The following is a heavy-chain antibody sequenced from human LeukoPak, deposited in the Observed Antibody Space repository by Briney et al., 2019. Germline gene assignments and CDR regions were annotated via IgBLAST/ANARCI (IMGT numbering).Heavy chain of an antibody. CDR1: GCTFTGYY. CDR3: AVVGASTAAFDI. Sequence: ASVKVSCTTSGCTFTGYYMHWVRQAPGQGLEWMGWMNPNRGNTGYAQKFQGRVTITRNTSISTAYMELSSLRSEDTAVYYCAVVGASTAAFDIWGQGTMVTVSS. D-gene: IGHD1-26*01. V-gene: IGHV1-8*03. J-gene: IGHJ3*02. CDR2: MNPNRGNT.